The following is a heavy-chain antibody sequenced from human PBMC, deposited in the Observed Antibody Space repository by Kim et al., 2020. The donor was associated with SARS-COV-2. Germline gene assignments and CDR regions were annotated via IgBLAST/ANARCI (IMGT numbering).Heavy chain of an antibody. CDR3: AREPQLGIGHY. J-gene: IGHJ4*02. V-gene: IGHV3-48*02. D-gene: IGHD6-13*01. Sequence: IYYADSVKGRFTISRDNAKNSLYLQRNSLRDEDTAVYYCAREPQLGIGHYWGQGTLVTVSS. CDR2: I.